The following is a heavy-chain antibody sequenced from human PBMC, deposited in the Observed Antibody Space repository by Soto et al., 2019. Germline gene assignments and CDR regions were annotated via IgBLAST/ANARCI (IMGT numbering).Heavy chain of an antibody. CDR1: GCSFTSYW. CDR2: IDPSDSYT. J-gene: IGHJ6*02. D-gene: IGHD3-10*01. V-gene: IGHV5-10-1*01. Sequence: PGESLKISCKGSGCSFTSYWISWVRQMPGKGLEWMGRIDPSDSYTNYSPSFQGHVTISADKSISTAYLQWSSLKASDTAMYYCARLPLLWFGDRYYYYGMDVWGQGTTVTVSS. CDR3: ARLPLLWFGDRYYYYGMDV.